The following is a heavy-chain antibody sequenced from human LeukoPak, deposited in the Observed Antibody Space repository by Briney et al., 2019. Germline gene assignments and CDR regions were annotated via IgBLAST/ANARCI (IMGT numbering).Heavy chain of an antibody. Sequence: PSETLSLTCAVYAGSFSGYYWSWIRQPPGKGLEWIGEINHSGSTNYNPSLKSRDTISVDTSKNQFSLRLSSVTAADTAVYYCARGLGYGALQRRFDPWGQGTLVTVSS. D-gene: IGHD4/OR15-4a*01. V-gene: IGHV4-34*01. CDR2: INHSGST. CDR1: AGSFSGYY. J-gene: IGHJ5*02. CDR3: ARGLGYGALQRRFDP.